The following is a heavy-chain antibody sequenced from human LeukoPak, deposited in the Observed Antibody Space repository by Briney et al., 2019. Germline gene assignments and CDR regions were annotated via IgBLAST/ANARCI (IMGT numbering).Heavy chain of an antibody. J-gene: IGHJ4*02. CDR1: GFTFSSYS. D-gene: IGHD5-24*01. Sequence: GRSLRLSCAASGFTFSSYSMNSVRQAPGNGLEWVSSISSSSSYIYYADSVKGRFTISRDNAKNSLYLQMNSLRVEDTAVYYCARDYKYAFDNWGQGTLVTVSS. V-gene: IGHV3-21*01. CDR2: ISSSSSYI. CDR3: ARDYKYAFDN.